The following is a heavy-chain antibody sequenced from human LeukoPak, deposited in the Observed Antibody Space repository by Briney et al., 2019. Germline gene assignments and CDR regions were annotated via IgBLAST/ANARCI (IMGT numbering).Heavy chain of an antibody. CDR2: ISGSGDST. CDR3: ARRSGIAVAGAFDY. D-gene: IGHD6-19*01. J-gene: IGHJ4*02. Sequence: GGSLRLSCAASGFTFSSYAMSWVRQAPGKGLEWVSGISGSGDSTYYADSVKGRFTISRDNSKNTLYLQMNSLRAEDTAVYYCARRSGIAVAGAFDYWGQGTLVTVSS. V-gene: IGHV3-23*01. CDR1: GFTFSSYA.